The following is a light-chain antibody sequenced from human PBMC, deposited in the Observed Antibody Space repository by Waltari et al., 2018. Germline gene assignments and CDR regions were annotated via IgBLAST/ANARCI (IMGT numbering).Light chain of an antibody. CDR3: QQSYSTPPFT. CDR2: AAS. V-gene: IGKV1-39*01. CDR1: QSISSY. Sequence: DIQMTQSPSSLSASVGDRVTITCRASQSISSYLNWYQQKPGKAPKLLIYAASSLQSGVPSRFSGSGSETDLTLTISSLQPEDFATYYCQQSYSTPPFTFGPGTKVDIK. J-gene: IGKJ3*01.